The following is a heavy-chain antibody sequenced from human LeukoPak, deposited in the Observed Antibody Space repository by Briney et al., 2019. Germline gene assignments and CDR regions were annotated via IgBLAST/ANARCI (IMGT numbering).Heavy chain of an antibody. CDR3: ARPGTEYAFDI. CDR2: INHSGST. V-gene: IGHV4-34*01. CDR1: GGSFSGYY. Sequence: SETLSLTCAVYGGSFSGYYWSWIRQPPGKGLEWIGEINHSGSTNYNPSLKSRVTISVDTSKNQSSLKLSSVTAADTAVYYCARPGTEYAFDIWGQGTMVTVSS. J-gene: IGHJ3*02. D-gene: IGHD3-10*01.